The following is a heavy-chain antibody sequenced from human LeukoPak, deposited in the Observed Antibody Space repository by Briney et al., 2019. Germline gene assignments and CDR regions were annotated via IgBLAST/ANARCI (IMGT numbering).Heavy chain of an antibody. Sequence: ASVKVSCKASGYTFTSYGISWVRQAPGQGREWMGWISAYNGNTNYAQKLQGRVTMTTDTSTSTAYMELRSLRSDDTAVYYCARGVTIFGVVSGWFDPWGQGTLVTVSS. J-gene: IGHJ5*02. CDR2: ISAYNGNT. V-gene: IGHV1-18*01. D-gene: IGHD3-3*01. CDR3: ARGVTIFGVVSGWFDP. CDR1: GYTFTSYG.